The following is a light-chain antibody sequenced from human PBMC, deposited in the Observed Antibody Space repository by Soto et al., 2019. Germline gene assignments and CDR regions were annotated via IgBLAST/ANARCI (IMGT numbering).Light chain of an antibody. Sequence: QSVLTQPRSVSGSPGQSVTISCTGTSSDVGGYNYVSWYQQYPGKAPKVMIYDVTKRPSGVPDRFSGSKSGNTASLTISGLQAEDEADYYCCSYTGFYSYVFXTGTKVTVL. J-gene: IGLJ1*01. CDR3: CSYTGFYSYV. CDR2: DVT. V-gene: IGLV2-11*01. CDR1: SSDVGGYNY.